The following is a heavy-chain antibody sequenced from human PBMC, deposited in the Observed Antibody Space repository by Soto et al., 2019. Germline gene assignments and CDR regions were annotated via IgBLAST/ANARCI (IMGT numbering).Heavy chain of an antibody. CDR1: GVSIRSYF. CDR3: ARAQYDSSGYYILDAFDI. Sequence: SETLSLTCTVSGVSIRSYFWSWVRHPPGRGLEWVGYIFVSGDSNYNPSLKSRVSISLDTSRNQFSLKLSSVTAADTAVYYCARAQYDSSGYYILDAFDIWGQGTLVTVSS. J-gene: IGHJ3*02. V-gene: IGHV4-59*12. CDR2: IFVSGDS. D-gene: IGHD3-22*01.